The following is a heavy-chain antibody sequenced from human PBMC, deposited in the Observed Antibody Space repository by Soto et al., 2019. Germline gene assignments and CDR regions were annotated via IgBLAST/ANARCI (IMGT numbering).Heavy chain of an antibody. Sequence: SETLSLTCTVSGGSISPYYWSWIRQPPGKGLEWIGFIYYSGSTYYNPSLKSRVTISVDASKNQFSLKLSSVTAADTAVYYCARERPDGARLDPWGQGTLVTVSS. V-gene: IGHV4-59*12. CDR3: ARERPDGARLDP. D-gene: IGHD6-6*01. CDR1: GGSISPYY. J-gene: IGHJ5*02. CDR2: IYYSGST.